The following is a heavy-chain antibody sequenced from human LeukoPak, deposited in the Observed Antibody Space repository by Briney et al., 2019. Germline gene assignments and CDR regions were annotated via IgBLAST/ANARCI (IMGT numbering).Heavy chain of an antibody. D-gene: IGHD6-13*01. CDR2: ISPSSGST. J-gene: IGHJ3*02. Sequence: ASVKVSCKASGDTFTGYNIYWGRQEPGQGVGWGGWISPSSGSTDSAQELQGRVTITRNTTITTAYMELTGLTSDDTAVYYCARPKAAAGKIGSLDIWGQGTLVTVSS. CDR3: ARPKAAAGKIGSLDI. CDR1: GDTFTGYN. V-gene: IGHV1-2*02.